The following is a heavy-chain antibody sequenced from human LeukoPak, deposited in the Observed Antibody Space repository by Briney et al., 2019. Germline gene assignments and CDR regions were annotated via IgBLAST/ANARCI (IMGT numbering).Heavy chain of an antibody. J-gene: IGHJ4*02. V-gene: IGHV3-48*01. CDR3: AREGYDSSGYYFDY. Sequence: GGSLRLSCAASGFTFSNACMSWVRQAPGKGLEWVSYISSSSSTIYYADSVKGRFTISRDNAKNSLYLQMNSLRAEDTALYYCAREGYDSSGYYFDYWGQGTLVTVSS. CDR2: ISSSSSTI. D-gene: IGHD3-22*01. CDR1: GFTFSNAC.